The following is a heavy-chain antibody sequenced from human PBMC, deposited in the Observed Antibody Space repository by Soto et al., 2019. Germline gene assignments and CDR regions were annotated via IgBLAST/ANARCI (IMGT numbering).Heavy chain of an antibody. V-gene: IGHV1-69*13. CDR1: GDTFMTYA. Sequence: SVKVSCKASGDTFMTYAVSWVRQAPGQGLEWMGGIIPIFGTANYAQKFQGRVTITAYESTNTVYMDLSSLRSEDTAVYYCARDPCISTTCYHDYWGQGTLVTVSS. CDR2: IIPIFGTA. CDR3: ARDPCISTTCYHDY. J-gene: IGHJ4*02. D-gene: IGHD2-2*01.